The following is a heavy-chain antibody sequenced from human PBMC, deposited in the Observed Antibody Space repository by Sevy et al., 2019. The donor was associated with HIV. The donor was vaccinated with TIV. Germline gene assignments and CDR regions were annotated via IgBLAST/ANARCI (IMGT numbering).Heavy chain of an antibody. V-gene: IGHV3-30-3*01. Sequence: GGSLRLSCAASGFTFSSYAMHWVRQAPGKGLEWVAVISYDGSNKYYADSVKDRFTISRDNSKNTLYLQMNSLRAEDTAVYYCARDQRIAAAAGDYWGQGTLVTVSS. CDR3: ARDQRIAAAAGDY. CDR1: GFTFSSYA. J-gene: IGHJ4*02. D-gene: IGHD6-13*01. CDR2: ISYDGSNK.